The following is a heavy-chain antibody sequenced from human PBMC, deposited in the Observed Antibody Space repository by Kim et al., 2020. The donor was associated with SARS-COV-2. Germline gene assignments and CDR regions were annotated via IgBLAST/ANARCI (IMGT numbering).Heavy chain of an antibody. CDR3: ARDLGTRIQLWLGGWFDP. Sequence: GGSLRLSCAASGFTFSSYGMHWVRQAPGKGLEWVAVIWYDGSNKYYADSVKGRFTISRDNSKNTLYLQMNSLRAEDTAVYYCARDLGTRIQLWLGGWFDPWGQGTLVTVSS. J-gene: IGHJ5*02. V-gene: IGHV3-33*01. D-gene: IGHD5-18*01. CDR1: GFTFSSYG. CDR2: IWYDGSNK.